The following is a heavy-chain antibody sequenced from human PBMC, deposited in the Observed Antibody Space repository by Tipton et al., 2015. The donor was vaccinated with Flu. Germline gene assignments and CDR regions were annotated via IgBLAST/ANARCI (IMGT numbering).Heavy chain of an antibody. D-gene: IGHD6-19*01. Sequence: TLSLTCAVYGGSFSGYYWSWIRRPPGKGLEWIGEINHSGSTNYNPSLKSRVTISVDTSKNQFSLKLSSVTAADTAVYYCARGGDSSGWYTYWGQGTLVTVSS. J-gene: IGHJ4*02. CDR3: ARGGDSSGWYTY. CDR1: GGSFSGYY. V-gene: IGHV4-34*01. CDR2: INHSGST.